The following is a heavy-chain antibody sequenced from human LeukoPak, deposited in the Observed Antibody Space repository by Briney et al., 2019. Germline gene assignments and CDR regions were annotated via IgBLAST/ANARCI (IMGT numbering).Heavy chain of an antibody. CDR2: IYYSGST. J-gene: IGHJ4*02. V-gene: IGHV4-39*02. D-gene: IGHD5-18*01. CDR1: GGSIRSSSAY. Sequence: PCETLCLLHTDSGGSIRSSSAYWVGIRQPPGKGLEWIGSIYYSGSTYYNPSLKSRVTISVDTSNNHFSLKLSSVTAEYTAVYYCAFTRGYCYSYFHSDNLASADYWGQGTLVTVSS. CDR3: AFTRGYCYSYFHSDNLASADY.